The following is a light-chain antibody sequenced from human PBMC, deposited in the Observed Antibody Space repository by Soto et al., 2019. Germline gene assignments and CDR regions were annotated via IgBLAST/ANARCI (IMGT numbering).Light chain of an antibody. J-gene: IGKJ2*01. CDR2: GAS. CDR3: QQYNIWAPLMYT. CDR1: QSVSSN. V-gene: IGKV3-15*01. Sequence: EIVMTQSPATLSVSPGERATLSCRASQSVSSNLAWYQQKPGQAPRLLIYGASTRATGIPARFSGSGSGTEFTLTISSLQSEDSAVYYCQQYNIWAPLMYTFGQGTKLEIK.